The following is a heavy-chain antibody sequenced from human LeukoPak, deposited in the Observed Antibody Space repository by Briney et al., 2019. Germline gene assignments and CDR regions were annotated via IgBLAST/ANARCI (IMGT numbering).Heavy chain of an antibody. CDR3: ARNSLRCSSTSCYEQH. J-gene: IGHJ1*01. CDR1: GGTFSSYA. Sequence: SVKVSCKASGGTFSSYAISWVRQAPGQGLEWMGGIIPILGTANYAQKFQGRVTITTDESTSTAYMELSSLRSEDTAVYYCARNSLRCSSTSCYEQHWGQGTLATVSS. CDR2: IIPILGTA. V-gene: IGHV1-69*05. D-gene: IGHD2-2*01.